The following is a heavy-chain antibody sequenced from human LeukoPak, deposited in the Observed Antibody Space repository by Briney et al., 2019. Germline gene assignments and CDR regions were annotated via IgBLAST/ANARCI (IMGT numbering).Heavy chain of an antibody. D-gene: IGHD3-22*01. CDR2: VYNSGTT. CDR3: ARVREYSSGCMDY. J-gene: IGHJ4*02. V-gene: IGHV4-61*02. Sequence: PSETLSLTCIVSGGSISSGSYYWTWIRQPAGKGLEWIGRVYNSGTTNYSPSLKSRVTISVDTSKNQFSLKLSSVTAADTAVYYCARVREYSSGCMDYWGQGTLVTVSS. CDR1: GGSISSGSYY.